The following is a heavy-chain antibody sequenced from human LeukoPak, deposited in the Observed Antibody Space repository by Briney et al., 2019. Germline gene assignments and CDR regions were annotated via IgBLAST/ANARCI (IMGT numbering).Heavy chain of an antibody. D-gene: IGHD5-12*01. CDR3: AGGGYDPFNYYYYYYMDV. J-gene: IGHJ6*03. V-gene: IGHV1-69*05. CDR1: GGTFSSYA. CDR2: TIPIFGTA. Sequence: SVKVSCKASGGTFSSYAISWVRQAPGQGLEWMGGTIPIFGTANYAQKFQGRVTITTDESTSTAYMELSSLRSEDTAVYYCAGGGYDPFNYYYYYYMDVWGKGTTVTVSS.